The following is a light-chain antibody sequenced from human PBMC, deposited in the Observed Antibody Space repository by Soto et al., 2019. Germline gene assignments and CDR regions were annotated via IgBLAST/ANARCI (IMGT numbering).Light chain of an antibody. CDR2: DAS. CDR1: QDISNS. CDR3: QQYDDFPHT. J-gene: IGKJ2*01. Sequence: DIQMTQSPSSLSASVGDRVTITCQASQDISNSLNWYQQKPGKAPKLLIYDASTLETGVPTRFSGSGSGTHFTFTIRSLQPEDLATYYCQQYDDFPHTFGQGTKLEIK. V-gene: IGKV1-33*01.